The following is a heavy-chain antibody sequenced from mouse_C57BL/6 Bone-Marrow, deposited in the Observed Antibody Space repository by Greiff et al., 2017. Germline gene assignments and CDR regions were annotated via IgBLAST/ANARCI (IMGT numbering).Heavy chain of an antibody. CDR1: GYTFTSYW. D-gene: IGHD2-1*01. Sequence: QVQLQQPGAELVMPGASVKLSCKASGYTFTSYWMHWVKQRPGQGLEWIGEIDPSDSYTNYIQKFKGKSTLTVDKSSSTAYMQLSSLTSEDSAVYYCARGNYEWYFDVWGTGTTVTVSS. J-gene: IGHJ1*03. V-gene: IGHV1-69*01. CDR3: ARGNYEWYFDV. CDR2: IDPSDSYT.